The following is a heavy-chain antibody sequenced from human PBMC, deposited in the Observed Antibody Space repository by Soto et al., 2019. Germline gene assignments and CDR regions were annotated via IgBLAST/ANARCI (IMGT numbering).Heavy chain of an antibody. CDR3: ARTGYCSGGSCRPGPNWFDP. CDR1: GYSFTSYG. D-gene: IGHD2-15*01. Sequence: GASVKVSCKACGYSFTSYGISWVRQAPGQGLEWMGWISAYNGNTNYAQKLQGRVTMTTDTSTSTAYMELRSLRSDDTAVYYCARTGYCSGGSCRPGPNWFDPWGQGTLVTVSS. J-gene: IGHJ5*02. V-gene: IGHV1-18*01. CDR2: ISAYNGNT.